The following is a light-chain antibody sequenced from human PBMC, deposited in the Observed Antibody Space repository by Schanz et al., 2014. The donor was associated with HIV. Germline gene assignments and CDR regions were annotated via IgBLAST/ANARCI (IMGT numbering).Light chain of an antibody. CDR3: QSYDSSLSGNVV. Sequence: QSVLTQPPSASGTPGQRVSISCSGSSSNIGNNYVYWYQQLPGTAPKLLVYRNNQRPSGVPDRFSGSKAGTSASLAITGLQAEDEADYYCQSYDSSLSGNVVFGGGTKLTVL. J-gene: IGLJ2*01. V-gene: IGLV1-47*01. CDR2: RNN. CDR1: SSNIGNNY.